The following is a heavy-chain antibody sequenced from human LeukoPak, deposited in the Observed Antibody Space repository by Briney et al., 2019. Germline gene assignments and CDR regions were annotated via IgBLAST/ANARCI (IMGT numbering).Heavy chain of an antibody. D-gene: IGHD6-19*01. J-gene: IGHJ3*02. Sequence: GESLKISCKGSGYSFTNYWIGWVRQMPGKGLEWMGIIYPGDSDTRYSPSFQGQVTISADKSISTAYLQWSGLKGSDAAMYYCARPRYSSDYYDAFDIWGQGTMVTVSS. CDR2: IYPGDSDT. CDR3: ARPRYSSDYYDAFDI. V-gene: IGHV5-51*01. CDR1: GYSFTNYW.